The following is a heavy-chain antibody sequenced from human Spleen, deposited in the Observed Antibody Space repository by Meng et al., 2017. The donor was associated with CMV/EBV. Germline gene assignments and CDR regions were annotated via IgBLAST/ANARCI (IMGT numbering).Heavy chain of an antibody. CDR2: INHSGST. J-gene: IGHJ4*02. Sequence: GSGLCNPTRPSSPTSTVMGWSFSGYYWSWIRRPPVKGLEWIGEINHSGSTNYNPSLKSRVTISVDTSKNQFSLKLSSVTAADTAVYYCARGLTMIVVVTFDYWGQGTLVTVSS. D-gene: IGHD3-22*01. CDR3: ARGLTMIVVVTFDY. CDR1: GWSFSGYY. V-gene: IGHV4-34*01.